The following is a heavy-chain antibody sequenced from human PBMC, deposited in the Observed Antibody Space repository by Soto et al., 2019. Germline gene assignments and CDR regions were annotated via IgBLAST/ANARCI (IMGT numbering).Heavy chain of an antibody. Sequence: PGGSLRLSCAASGFTFSSYSMNWVRQAPGKGLEWVSSISSSSSYIYYADSVKGRFTISRDNAKNSLYLQMNSLRAEDTAVYYCARDRVLRFLEWSPRGYGMDVWGQGTTVTVSS. V-gene: IGHV3-21*01. CDR3: ARDRVLRFLEWSPRGYGMDV. D-gene: IGHD3-3*01. CDR2: ISSSSSYI. CDR1: GFTFSSYS. J-gene: IGHJ6*02.